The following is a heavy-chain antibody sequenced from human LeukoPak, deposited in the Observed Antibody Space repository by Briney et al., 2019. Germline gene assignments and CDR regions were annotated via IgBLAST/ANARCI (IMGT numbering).Heavy chain of an antibody. CDR3: ARWKRGYSYGFYYYYGMDV. V-gene: IGHV4-39*07. CDR2: IYDSGST. D-gene: IGHD5-18*01. Sequence: SETLSLTCTVSGGSIRSSYYYWGWIRQPPGKGLEWIGSIYDSGSTYYNPSLKSRVTISVDTSKNQFSLKLSSVTAADTAVYYCARWKRGYSYGFYYYYGMDVWGQGTTVTVSS. J-gene: IGHJ6*02. CDR1: GGSIRSSYYY.